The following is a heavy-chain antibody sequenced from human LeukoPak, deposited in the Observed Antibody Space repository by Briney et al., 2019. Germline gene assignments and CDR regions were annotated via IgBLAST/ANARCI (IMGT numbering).Heavy chain of an antibody. V-gene: IGHV1-18*01. CDR3: ARAYSSSWSHYYMDV. D-gene: IGHD6-13*01. J-gene: IGHJ6*03. Sequence: ASVKVSCKASGYTFTSYGISWVRQAPGQGLEWMGWISAYNGNTNYAQKLQGRVTMTTDTSTSTAYMELRSLRSDDTAVYYCARAYSSSWSHYYMDVWGKGTTVTVSS. CDR1: GYTFTSYG. CDR2: ISAYNGNT.